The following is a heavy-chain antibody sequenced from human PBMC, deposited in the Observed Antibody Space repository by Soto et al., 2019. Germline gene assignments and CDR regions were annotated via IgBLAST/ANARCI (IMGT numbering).Heavy chain of an antibody. CDR2: IIPISATT. CDR3: ARAGIVVVVSAPRGEVHSGGMDV. J-gene: IGHJ6*01. Sequence: SVKVSCEIAGGTFSSYAINWLRQAPGPGLEWMGEIIPISATTNFAQKILGRATITADESTLTAYMELSSLRSEDTAVYYCARAGIVVVVSAPRGEVHSGGMDVWGQVTNVNIYS. D-gene: IGHD2-15*01. V-gene: IGHV1-69*13. CDR1: GGTFSSYA.